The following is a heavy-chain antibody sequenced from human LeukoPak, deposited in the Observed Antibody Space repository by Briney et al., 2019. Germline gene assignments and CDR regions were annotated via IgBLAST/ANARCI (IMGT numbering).Heavy chain of an antibody. D-gene: IGHD3-10*01. J-gene: IGHJ4*02. CDR1: GGSISSGGYY. CDR2: IYYSGST. CDR3: ARAAPDYGSGSYYKDY. Sequence: SQTLSLTCTVSGGSISSGGYYWSWLRQHPGKGLEWIGYIYYSGSTCYNPSLKSRVTISVDTSKNQFSLKLSSVTAADTAVYYCARAAPDYGSGSYYKDYWGQGTLVTVSS. V-gene: IGHV4-31*03.